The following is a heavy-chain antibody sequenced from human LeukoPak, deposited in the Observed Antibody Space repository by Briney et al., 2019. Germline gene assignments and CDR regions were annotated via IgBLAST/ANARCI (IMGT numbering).Heavy chain of an antibody. D-gene: IGHD2-2*02. J-gene: IGHJ3*02. CDR3: ARRQAAIHAFDI. Sequence: GESLKISCKGSGYSFTSYWIGWVRQMPGKGLEWMRIIYTGDSDTKYSPSFQGQATISAATTISTAYLQWSSLKDSDTATYYGARRQAAIHAFDIWGQGTMVTVSS. V-gene: IGHV5-51*01. CDR2: IYTGDSDT. CDR1: GYSFTSYW.